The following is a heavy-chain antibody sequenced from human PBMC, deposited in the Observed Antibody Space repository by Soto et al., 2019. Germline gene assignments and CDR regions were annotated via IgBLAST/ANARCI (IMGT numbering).Heavy chain of an antibody. CDR3: ARKRRYDLTISFDY. CDR2: MYSNGDT. J-gene: IGHJ4*02. CDR1: GGSITSGTYF. V-gene: IGHV4-39*07. D-gene: IGHD3-3*01. Sequence: SETLSLTCTVSGGSITSGTYFWGWIRQAPGKGLEWIGSMYSNGDTYYKPSLKSRVTISVDTSKNQFSLKLSSVTAADTAVYYCARKRRYDLTISFDYWGQGTLVTVSS.